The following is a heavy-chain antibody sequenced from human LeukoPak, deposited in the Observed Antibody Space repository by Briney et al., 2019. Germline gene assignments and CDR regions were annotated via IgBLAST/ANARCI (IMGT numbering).Heavy chain of an antibody. CDR3: ARCGSAWAVILDNWFDP. D-gene: IGHD3-10*01. Sequence: GGSLRLSCAASGFTFSSYEMNWVRQAPGKGLEWASYISSSGSTIYYADSVKGRFTISRNNAKNSLYLQMNSLRAEDTAVYYCARCGSAWAVILDNWFDPWGQGTLVTVSS. V-gene: IGHV3-48*03. CDR1: GFTFSSYE. CDR2: ISSSGSTI. J-gene: IGHJ5*02.